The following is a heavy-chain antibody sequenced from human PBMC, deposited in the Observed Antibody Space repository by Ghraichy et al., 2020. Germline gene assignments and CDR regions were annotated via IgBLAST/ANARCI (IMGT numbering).Heavy chain of an antibody. Sequence: GGSLRLSCSASGFTFSSYAMHWVRQAPGKGLEYVSAISSNGGSTYYADSVKGRFTISRDNSKNTLYLQMSSLRAEDTAVYYCVKDLASSTNWGFKEWDYWGQGTLVTVSS. CDR3: VKDLASSTNWGFKEWDY. CDR1: GFTFSSYA. V-gene: IGHV3-64D*06. J-gene: IGHJ4*02. CDR2: ISSNGGST. D-gene: IGHD7-27*01.